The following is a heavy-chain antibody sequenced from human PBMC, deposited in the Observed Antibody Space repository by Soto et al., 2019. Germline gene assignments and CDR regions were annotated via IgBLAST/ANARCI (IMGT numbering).Heavy chain of an antibody. D-gene: IGHD1-26*01. CDR2: ISGTGIST. CDR1: GFTFSSYA. Sequence: PGGSLRLSCAASGFTFSSYAMSWVRQAPGKGLEWVSAISGTGISTYYADSVKGRFTISRDNSRNTLYLQMNSLRAEDTAVYYCAKSGIPSGTYPSSPDYWGQGTLVTVSS. J-gene: IGHJ4*02. CDR3: AKSGIPSGTYPSSPDY. V-gene: IGHV3-23*01.